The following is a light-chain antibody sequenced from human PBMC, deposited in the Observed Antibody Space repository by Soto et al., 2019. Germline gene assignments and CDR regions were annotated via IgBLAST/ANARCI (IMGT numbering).Light chain of an antibody. CDR1: QSISSY. CDR3: PQTEIPPRT. CDR2: AAS. J-gene: IGKJ1*01. Sequence: NKDPAALSEAVEPRVTTLAWTSQSISSYLNWYQQKPGKAPKLLIYAASSLQSGVPSRFSGSGSGTDFTLTISSLQPEDCVRYCCPQTEIPPRTSGQGTKVDIK. V-gene: IGKV1-39*01.